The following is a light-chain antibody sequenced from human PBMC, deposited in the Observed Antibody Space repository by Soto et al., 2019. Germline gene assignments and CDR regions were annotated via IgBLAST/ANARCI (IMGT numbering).Light chain of an antibody. CDR3: QQRSNWPRT. CDR2: EAS. J-gene: IGKJ1*01. CDR1: QSVSTS. Sequence: EIVLTQSPVTLSLSPGERATLSCRASQSVSTSLAWYQQKPGQAPRLLICEASNRATGIPARFRASGSGTDFTLTISSLEPEDFAVYYCQQRSNWPRTFGQGTRWISN. V-gene: IGKV3-11*01.